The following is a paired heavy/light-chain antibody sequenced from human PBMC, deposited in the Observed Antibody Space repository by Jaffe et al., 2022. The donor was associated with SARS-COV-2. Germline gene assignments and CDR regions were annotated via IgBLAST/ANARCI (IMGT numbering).Heavy chain of an antibody. V-gene: IGHV4-39*01. CDR2: IFYNGRT. Sequence: QLQLQESGPGLVKSSETLSLTCTVSGDSITSNTYYWGWIRQPPGKGLEWIGSIFYNGRTYYSPSLKSRVTMSIDTSRSQLSLKLTTVTAADTAVYYCARLYIGVRPPDHWGQGTLVTVSS. CDR3: ARLYIGVRPPDH. CDR1: GDSITSNTYY. D-gene: IGHD3-10*02. J-gene: IGHJ4*02.
Light chain of an antibody. J-gene: IGLJ1*01. V-gene: IGLV2-14*01. CDR3: SSYTSSSTVI. CDR2: DVI. Sequence: QSALTQPASVCGSPGQSIAISCTGTSSDVGGYNYVSWYQQHPGKAPKMLIYDVINRPSGVSTRFSGSKSGNTASLTISGLQAEDEADYYCSSYTSSSTVIFGTGTKVTVL. CDR1: SSDVGGYNY.